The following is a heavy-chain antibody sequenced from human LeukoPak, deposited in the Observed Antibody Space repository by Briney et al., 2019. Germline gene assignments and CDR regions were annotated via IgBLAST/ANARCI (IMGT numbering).Heavy chain of an antibody. CDR3: ARDLVGAKTAFDI. Sequence: PSETLSLTCAVSGGSISSGGYSWSWIRQPPGKGLEWIGYIYYSGSTNYNPSLKSRVTISVDTSKNQFSLKLSSVTAADTAVYYCARDLVGAKTAFDIWGQGTMVTVSS. D-gene: IGHD1-26*01. J-gene: IGHJ3*02. V-gene: IGHV4-61*08. CDR2: IYYSGST. CDR1: GGSISSGGYS.